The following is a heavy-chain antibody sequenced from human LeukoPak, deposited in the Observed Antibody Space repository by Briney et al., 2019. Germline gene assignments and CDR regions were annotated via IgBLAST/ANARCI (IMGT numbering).Heavy chain of an antibody. CDR2: IIPIFGTA. V-gene: IGHV1-69*05. CDR3: AREQHDTAIGQ. J-gene: IGHJ4*02. Sequence: SVKVSCKASGGTFSSYAISWGRQAPGQGLEWMGGIIPIFGTANYAQKFQGRVTITTYESTSTAYMELSSLRSEDTAVYYCAREQHDTAIGQWGERTLVTVSS. D-gene: IGHD5-18*01. CDR1: GGTFSSYA.